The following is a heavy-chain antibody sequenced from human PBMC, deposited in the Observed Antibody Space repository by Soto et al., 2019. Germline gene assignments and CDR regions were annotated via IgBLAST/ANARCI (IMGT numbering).Heavy chain of an antibody. J-gene: IGHJ5*01. CDR3: ARGRAWFGEFPPPDNWVDS. CDR1: EFTFSDHG. D-gene: IGHD3-10*01. Sequence: QVQLVESGGGVVQPGRSLRLSCAASEFTFSDHGMHWVRQAPGKGLEWVAAIWYDRSNKFYADSVKGRFTISRDNTKNTLYLQMDNLRAEDTAVYYCARGRAWFGEFPPPDNWVDSWGQGTLVTVSS. V-gene: IGHV3-33*01. CDR2: IWYDRSNK.